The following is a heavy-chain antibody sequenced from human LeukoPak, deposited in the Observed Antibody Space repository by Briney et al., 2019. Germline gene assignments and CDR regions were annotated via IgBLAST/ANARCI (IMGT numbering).Heavy chain of an antibody. D-gene: IGHD3-10*01. CDR3: TTTWFGELLNCY. V-gene: IGHV3-73*01. Sequence: GGSLKLSCAASGFTFSGSAMHWVRQASGKGLEWVGRIRSKANSYATAYAASVKGRFTISRDDSKNTAYLQMNSLKTEDTAVYYCTTTWFGELLNCYWGQGTLVTVSS. J-gene: IGHJ4*02. CDR1: GFTFSGSA. CDR2: IRSKANSYAT.